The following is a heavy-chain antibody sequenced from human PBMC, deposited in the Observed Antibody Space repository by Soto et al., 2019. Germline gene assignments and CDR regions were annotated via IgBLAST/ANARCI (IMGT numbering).Heavy chain of an antibody. Sequence: ASVKVSCKASGFAFTSSAMQWVRQARGQRLEWIGWIVVGSGNTNYAQKFQDRVTITTDKSTSTAYMELSSLRSEDTAVYYCAREQQLDYYYYYYMDVWGKGTTVTVSS. CDR3: AREQQLDYYYYYYMDV. CDR2: IVVGSGNT. CDR1: GFAFTSSA. J-gene: IGHJ6*03. D-gene: IGHD6-6*01. V-gene: IGHV1-58*02.